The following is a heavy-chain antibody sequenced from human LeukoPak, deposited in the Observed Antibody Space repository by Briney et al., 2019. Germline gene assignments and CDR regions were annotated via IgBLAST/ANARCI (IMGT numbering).Heavy chain of an antibody. J-gene: IGHJ5*02. V-gene: IGHV4-39*07. CDR2: IYYSGST. CDR1: GGSISSSSYY. CDR3: ARGHSMFAP. Sequence: SETLSLTCTVSGGSISSSSYYWGWMRQPPGKGLEWIVSIYYSGSTYYNPSLKSRLTISVDTSKSQSSLQLGSVTAANTAVYYCARGHSMFAPWGQGTLVTVSS.